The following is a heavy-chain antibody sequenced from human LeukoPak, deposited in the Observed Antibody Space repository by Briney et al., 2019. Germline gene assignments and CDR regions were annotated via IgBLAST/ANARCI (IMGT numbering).Heavy chain of an antibody. D-gene: IGHD6-13*01. CDR3: AKTRSWLNELDY. CDR2: ISGSGGST. V-gene: IGHV3-23*01. Sequence: GGSLRLSCAASGFTFSSYAMSWVRQAPGKGLEWVSAISGSGGSTYHADSVKGRFTISRDNSKNTLYLQMNSLRAEDTAVYYCAKTRSWLNELDYWGQGTLVTVSS. CDR1: GFTFSSYA. J-gene: IGHJ4*02.